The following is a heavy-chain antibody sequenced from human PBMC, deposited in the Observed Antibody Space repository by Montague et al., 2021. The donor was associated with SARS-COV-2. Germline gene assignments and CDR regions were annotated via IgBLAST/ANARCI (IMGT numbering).Heavy chain of an antibody. CDR3: ARASWIVATVPDY. CDR1: GFSFSSYH. J-gene: IGHJ4*02. CDR2: ISPSGDYI. Sequence: SLRLSCAASGFSFSSYHMNWVRQAPGKGLEWVSSISPSGDYIYSADSLKGRFIISRDNAKNSLYLQMSSLRAKDTASYYCARASWIVATVPDYWGQGTLVTVSS. V-gene: IGHV3-21*01. D-gene: IGHD5-12*01.